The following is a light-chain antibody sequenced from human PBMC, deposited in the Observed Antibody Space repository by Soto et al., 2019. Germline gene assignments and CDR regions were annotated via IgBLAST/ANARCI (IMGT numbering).Light chain of an antibody. CDR2: EVS. J-gene: IGLJ1*01. Sequence: QCVLTQPPSASGSPGQSGTISCTGTSSDVGGYNYVSWYQQHPGKAPKLMIYEVSKRPSGVPDRFSGSKSGNTASLTVSGLQAEDEADYYCSSYAGSNRVFGTGTKVTVL. CDR3: SSYAGSNRV. CDR1: SSDVGGYNY. V-gene: IGLV2-8*01.